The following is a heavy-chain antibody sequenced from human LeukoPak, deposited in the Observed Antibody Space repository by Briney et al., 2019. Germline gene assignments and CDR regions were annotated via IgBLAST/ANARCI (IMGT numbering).Heavy chain of an antibody. D-gene: IGHD2-2*01. J-gene: IGHJ4*02. CDR1: GDSFSSRNFF. Sequence: KPSETLSLTCTVSGDSFSSRNFFWVWIRQPPGKGLEWIGSIYYSGDSYYNPSLKSRVTISVDTSKNHFSLNLRSVMPADTAVYYCARHGNVVVPGAKGFDYWGQGTQVTVSS. V-gene: IGHV4-39*01. CDR3: ARHGNVVVPGAKGFDY. CDR2: IYYSGDS.